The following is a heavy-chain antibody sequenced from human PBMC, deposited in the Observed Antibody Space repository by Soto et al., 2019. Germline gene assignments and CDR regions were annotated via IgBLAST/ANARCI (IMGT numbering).Heavy chain of an antibody. Sequence: PSETLSLTCAVYGGSFTSYYRSWIRQPPGKGLEWIGDISHGGITNYNPSLKSRVTISVDTSKNQFSLKLSSVTAADTAVYYCARVGGINWFDPWGQGTLVTVSS. CDR2: ISHGGIT. D-gene: IGHD1-20*01. CDR3: ARVGGINWFDP. CDR1: GGSFTSYY. V-gene: IGHV4-34*09. J-gene: IGHJ5*02.